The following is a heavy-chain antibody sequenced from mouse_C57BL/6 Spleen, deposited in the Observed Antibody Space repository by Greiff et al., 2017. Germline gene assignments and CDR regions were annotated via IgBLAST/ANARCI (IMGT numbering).Heavy chain of an antibody. D-gene: IGHD3-2*02. Sequence: VQLQQSGAELARPGASVKLSCKASGYTFTSYGISWVKQRTGQGLEWIGEIYPRSGNTYYNEKFKGKATLTADKSSSTAYMELRSLTSEDSAVDFCARDSSGQYYFDYWGQGTTLTVSS. CDR1: GYTFTSYG. CDR3: ARDSSGQYYFDY. V-gene: IGHV1-81*01. CDR2: IYPRSGNT. J-gene: IGHJ2*01.